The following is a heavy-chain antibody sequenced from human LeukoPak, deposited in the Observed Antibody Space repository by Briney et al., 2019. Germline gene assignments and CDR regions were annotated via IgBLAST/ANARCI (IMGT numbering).Heavy chain of an antibody. V-gene: IGHV1-46*03. CDR3: ARVGHYDILTGSYDAFDI. J-gene: IGHJ3*02. CDR1: GYTFTSYY. Sequence: ASVKVSCKASGYTFTSYYMHWVRQAPGQGLEWMGIINPSGGSTSYAQKFQGRVTMTRDTSTSTVYMELSSLRSEDTAVYYCARVGHYDILTGSYDAFDIWGQGTMVTVS. D-gene: IGHD3-9*01. CDR2: INPSGGST.